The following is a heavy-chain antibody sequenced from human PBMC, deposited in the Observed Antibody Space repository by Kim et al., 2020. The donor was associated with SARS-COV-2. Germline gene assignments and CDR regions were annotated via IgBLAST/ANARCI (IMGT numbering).Heavy chain of an antibody. CDR1: GGSFSGYY. J-gene: IGHJ4*02. CDR3: ARAPVSTFDY. Sequence: SETLSLTCAVYGGSFSGYYWSWIRQPPGKGLEWIGEINHSGSTNYNPSLKSRVTISVDTSKNQFSLKLSSVTAADTAVYYCARAPVSTFDYWGQATLVTV. CDR2: INHSGST. V-gene: IGHV4-34*01.